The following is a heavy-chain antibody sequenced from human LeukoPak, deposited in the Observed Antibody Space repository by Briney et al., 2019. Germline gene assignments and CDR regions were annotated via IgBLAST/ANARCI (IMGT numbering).Heavy chain of an antibody. CDR2: ISWNSGSI. J-gene: IGHJ4*02. V-gene: IGHV3-9*01. CDR1: GFTFSSYA. D-gene: IGHD6-19*01. CDR3: AKDQGPLSAVAYDY. Sequence: GGSLRLSCAASGFTFSSYAMSWVRQAPGKGLEWVSGISWNSGSIGYADSVKGRFTISRDNAKNSLYLQMNSLRAEDTALYYCAKDQGPLSAVAYDYWGQGTLVTVSS.